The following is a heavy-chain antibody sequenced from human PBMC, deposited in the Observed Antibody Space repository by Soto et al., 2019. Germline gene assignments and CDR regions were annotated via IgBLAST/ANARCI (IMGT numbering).Heavy chain of an antibody. CDR2: IYYSGST. J-gene: IGHJ4*02. D-gene: IGHD3-22*01. CDR1: GGSISSYY. V-gene: IGHV4-59*01. Sequence: ETLSLTCTVSGGSISSYYWSWIRQPPGKGLEWIGYIYYSGSTNYNPSLKSRVTISVDTSKNQFSLKLSSVTAADTAVYYCATLDPYYDSRTGFDYWGQGTLVTVSS. CDR3: ATLDPYYDSRTGFDY.